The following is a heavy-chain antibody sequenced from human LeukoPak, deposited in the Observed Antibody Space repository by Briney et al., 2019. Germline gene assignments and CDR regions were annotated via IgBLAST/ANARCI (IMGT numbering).Heavy chain of an antibody. CDR2: IYYSGST. Sequence: PSETLSLTCTVSNFSISSDYYWGWIRQPPGKGLEWIGSIYYSGSTYYNPSLKSRVTISVETSKNQFSLKLSSVTAADTAVYYCAKGDYYNMDVWGKGTTVTVSS. V-gene: IGHV4-38-2*02. CDR1: NFSISSDYY. CDR3: AKGDYYNMDV. J-gene: IGHJ6*03.